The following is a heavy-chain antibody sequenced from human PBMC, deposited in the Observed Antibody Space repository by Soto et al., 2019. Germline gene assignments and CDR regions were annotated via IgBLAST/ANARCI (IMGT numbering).Heavy chain of an antibody. V-gene: IGHV4-34*01. CDR2: INHSGST. CDR3: ARVDGPHYVWGSFPFREGNWFDP. Sequence: QVQLQQWGAGLLKPSETLSLTCAVYGGSFSGYYWSWIRQPPGKGLEWIGEINHSGSTNYNPSLRSRVTISVATSKNQFSLKLSSVTAADTAVYYCARVDGPHYVWGSFPFREGNWFDPWGQGTLVTVSS. CDR1: GGSFSGYY. J-gene: IGHJ5*02. D-gene: IGHD3-16*01.